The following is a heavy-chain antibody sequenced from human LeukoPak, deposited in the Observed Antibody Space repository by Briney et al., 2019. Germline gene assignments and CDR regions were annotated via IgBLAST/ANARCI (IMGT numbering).Heavy chain of an antibody. CDR2: IWYDGSNK. Sequence: GGSLRLSCAASGFTFSSYGMHWVRQAPGKGLEWVAVIWYDGSNKYYADSVKGRFTISRDNSKNTLYLQMNSLRAEDTAVYYCARDAVFGESRGGFDYWGQGTLVTVSS. CDR1: GFTFSSYG. CDR3: ARDAVFGESRGGFDY. D-gene: IGHD3-10*02. V-gene: IGHV3-33*01. J-gene: IGHJ4*02.